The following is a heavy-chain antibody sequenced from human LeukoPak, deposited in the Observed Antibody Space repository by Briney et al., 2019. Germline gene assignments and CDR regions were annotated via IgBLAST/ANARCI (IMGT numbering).Heavy chain of an antibody. D-gene: IGHD3-9*01. CDR2: INPSGGST. Sequence: ASVKVSCKASGYTFTSFYMHWVRQAPGQGLEWMGIINPSGGSTSYAQKFQGRVTMTRDTSTSTVYMEVSSLKSDDTAVYYCARDKAGNVLRYFDWDAFDIWGQGTMVTVSS. V-gene: IGHV1-46*01. CDR3: ARDKAGNVLRYFDWDAFDI. CDR1: GYTFTSFY. J-gene: IGHJ3*02.